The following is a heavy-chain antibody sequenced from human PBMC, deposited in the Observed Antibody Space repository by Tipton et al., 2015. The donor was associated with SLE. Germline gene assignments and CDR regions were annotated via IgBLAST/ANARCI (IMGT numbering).Heavy chain of an antibody. Sequence: TLSLTCTVSGGSISSGDYYWSWIRQPPGKGLEWIGYIYYSGSTNYNPSLKSRVTISVDTSKNQFSLKLSSVTAADTAVYYCARTIRGGATIGVDYWGQGTLVTVSS. CDR1: GGSISSGDYY. J-gene: IGHJ4*02. D-gene: IGHD1-26*01. CDR3: ARTIRGGATIGVDY. V-gene: IGHV4-61*08. CDR2: IYYSGST.